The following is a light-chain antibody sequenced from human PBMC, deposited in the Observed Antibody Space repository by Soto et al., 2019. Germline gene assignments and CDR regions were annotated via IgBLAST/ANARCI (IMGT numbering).Light chain of an antibody. CDR1: SSNIGSNA. CDR2: SND. Sequence: QPVLTQAPSASGTPGQRVGISCSGASSNIGSNAINWYHQRPGAAPKLVIYSNDQRPSGVPDRFSGSKSGTSASLVINGLQSEDEADYYCASWDDSLNGWVFGGGTKLTVL. J-gene: IGLJ3*02. CDR3: ASWDDSLNGWV. V-gene: IGLV1-44*01.